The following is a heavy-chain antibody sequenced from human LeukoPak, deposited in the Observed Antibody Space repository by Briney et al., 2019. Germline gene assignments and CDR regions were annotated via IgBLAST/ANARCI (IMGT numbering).Heavy chain of an antibody. J-gene: IGHJ4*02. D-gene: IGHD4-11*01. Sequence: GGSLRLSCAASGFTFSSYSMNWVRQAPGKGLEWVSSISSSSSYIYYADSVEGRFTISRDNAKNSLYLQMNSLRAEDTAVYYCARDLGGYSNYLFDYWGQGTLVTVSS. CDR1: GFTFSSYS. CDR3: ARDLGGYSNYLFDY. CDR2: ISSSSSYI. V-gene: IGHV3-21*01.